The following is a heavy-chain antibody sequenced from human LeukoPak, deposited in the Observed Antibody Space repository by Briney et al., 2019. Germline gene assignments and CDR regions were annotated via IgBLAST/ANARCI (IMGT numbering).Heavy chain of an antibody. Sequence: PGGSLRLSCAASGFTFSDYYMSWIRQAPGKGLEWVSYISSSGSTIYYADSVKGRFTISRDNAKNSLYLQMNSLRAEDTAVYYCARRFVVVPAAILYRYYYYMDVWGKGTTVTISS. V-gene: IGHV3-11*01. CDR2: ISSSGSTI. D-gene: IGHD2-2*01. CDR1: GFTFSDYY. J-gene: IGHJ6*03. CDR3: ARRFVVVPAAILYRYYYYMDV.